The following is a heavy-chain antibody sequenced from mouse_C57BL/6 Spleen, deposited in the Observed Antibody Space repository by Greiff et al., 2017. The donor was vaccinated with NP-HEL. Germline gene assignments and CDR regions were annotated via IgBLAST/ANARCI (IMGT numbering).Heavy chain of an antibody. CDR2: ILPGSGST. Sequence: QVQLQQSGAELMKPGASVKLSCKATGYTFTGYWIEWVKQRPGHGLEWIGQILPGSGSTNYNEKFKGKATFTADTSSNTAYMQLSSLTTKDSAIYYCARLGRHYYYGTGFAYWGQGTLVTVSA. CDR3: ARLGRHYYYGTGFAY. V-gene: IGHV1-9*01. D-gene: IGHD1-1*01. CDR1: GYTFTGYW. J-gene: IGHJ3*01.